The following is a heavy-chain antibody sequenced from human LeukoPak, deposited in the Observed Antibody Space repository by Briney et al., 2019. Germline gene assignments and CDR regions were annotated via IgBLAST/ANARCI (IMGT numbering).Heavy chain of an antibody. J-gene: IGHJ4*02. CDR1: GFTPGSYW. D-gene: IGHD2-8*02. Sequence: GGSLRLSCAASGFTPGSYWMHWVRQAPGKGLVWVSRIDTDERSTNYADSVKGRFTISRDNAKNTLYLQMNSLRAEDTAVYYCTRGLLGIDYWGQGTLVTVSS. CDR2: IDTDERST. CDR3: TRGLLGIDY. V-gene: IGHV3-74*01.